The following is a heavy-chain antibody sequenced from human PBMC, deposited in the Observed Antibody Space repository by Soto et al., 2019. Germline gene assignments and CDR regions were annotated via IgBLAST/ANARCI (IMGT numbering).Heavy chain of an antibody. CDR2: IIPILGIA. Sequence: QVQLVQSGAEVKKPGSSVKVSCKASGGTFSSYTISWVRQAPGQGLEWMGRIIPILGIANSAQKFQGRVTITADKSTSTAYMELSSLRSDDTAVYYCARDSSEYDFWSGYYMDYWGQGTLVTVSS. V-gene: IGHV1-69*08. CDR3: ARDSSEYDFWSGYYMDY. J-gene: IGHJ4*02. D-gene: IGHD3-3*01. CDR1: GGTFSSYT.